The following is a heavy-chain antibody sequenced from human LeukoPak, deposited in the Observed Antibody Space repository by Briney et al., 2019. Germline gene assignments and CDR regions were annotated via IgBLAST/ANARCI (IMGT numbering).Heavy chain of an antibody. V-gene: IGHV4-39*07. CDR3: ARGRTGYSSGWYLIYYFDY. D-gene: IGHD6-19*01. CDR1: GGSISSSSYY. Sequence: PSETLSLTCTVSGGSISSSSYYWGWIRQPPGKGLEWIGSIYYSGSTYYNPSLKSRVTISVDTSKNQFSLKLSSVTAADTAVYYCARGRTGYSSGWYLIYYFDYWGQGTLVTVSS. J-gene: IGHJ4*02. CDR2: IYYSGST.